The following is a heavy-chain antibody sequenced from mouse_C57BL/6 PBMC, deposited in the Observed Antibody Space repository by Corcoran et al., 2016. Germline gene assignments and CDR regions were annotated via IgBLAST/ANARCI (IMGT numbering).Heavy chain of an antibody. Sequence: QVQLQQPGTELVKPGASVKLSCKASGYTFTSYWMHWVKQRPGQGLEWIGNINPSNGGTNYNEKFKSKATLTVDKSSSTAYMQLSSLTSEDSVVYYCARAITTVVGDYYAMDYWGQGTSVTVSS. V-gene: IGHV1-53*01. CDR3: ARAITTVVGDYYAMDY. J-gene: IGHJ4*01. CDR1: GYTFTSYW. D-gene: IGHD1-1*01. CDR2: INPSNGGT.